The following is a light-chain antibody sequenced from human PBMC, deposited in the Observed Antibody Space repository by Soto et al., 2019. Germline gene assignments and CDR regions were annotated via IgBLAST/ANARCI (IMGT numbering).Light chain of an antibody. Sequence: QSVLTQPASVSGSPGQSITISCTGTSSDLAIYNYVSWYQQQPGKAPKLMIYQVTNRPSGIPERFSGSNSGNTATLTINRVEAGDEADYHCLVWDGSSHWVFGGGTKLTVL. CDR1: SSDLAIYNY. V-gene: IGLV2-14*01. J-gene: IGLJ3*02. CDR3: LVWDGSSHWV. CDR2: QVT.